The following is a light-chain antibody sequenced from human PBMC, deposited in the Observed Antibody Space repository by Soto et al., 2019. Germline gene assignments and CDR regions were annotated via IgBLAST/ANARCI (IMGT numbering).Light chain of an antibody. Sequence: DLQMTPSPSSLSAFVGDRVTITCRASQNISIYLNWLQQKPGKAPKILIYAASSLQSGVPSRFSGSRSGTVFTLTINSLQPDDFATYYSQQTFTTPWTFGQGTKVEI. CDR2: AAS. CDR3: QQTFTTPWT. CDR1: QNISIY. J-gene: IGKJ1*01. V-gene: IGKV1-39*01.